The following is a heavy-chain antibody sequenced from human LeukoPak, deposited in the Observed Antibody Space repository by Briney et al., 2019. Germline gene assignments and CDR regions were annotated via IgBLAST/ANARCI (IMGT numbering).Heavy chain of an antibody. CDR2: IYYSGGT. CDR3: CRGGGGTYYPYFDL. D-gene: IGHD1-26*01. J-gene: IGHJ2*01. Sequence: SETLSLTCTVSGGSINTFDSYWSWIRQPPGKGLEWIGHIYYSGGTFSNPSLKSRPTMSVDTSNNHFSLKLSSVTAADTAVFFCCRGGGGTYYPYFDLWGRGTLVSVSS. V-gene: IGHV4-30-4*01. CDR1: GGSINTFDSY.